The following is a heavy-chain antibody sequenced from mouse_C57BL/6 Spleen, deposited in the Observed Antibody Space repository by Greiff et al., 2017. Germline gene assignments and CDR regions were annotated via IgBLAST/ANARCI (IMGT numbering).Heavy chain of an antibody. CDR3: AGGYSFAY. Sequence: QVQLKQPGAELVKPGASVKLSCKASGYTFTSYWMHWVKQRPGQGLEWIGRIHPNSGSTNYNEKFKSKATLTVDKSSGTAYMQLSSLTSEDSAVYYCAGGYSFAYWGQGTLVTVSA. J-gene: IGHJ3*01. D-gene: IGHD2-3*01. CDR2: IHPNSGST. V-gene: IGHV1-64*01. CDR1: GYTFTSYW.